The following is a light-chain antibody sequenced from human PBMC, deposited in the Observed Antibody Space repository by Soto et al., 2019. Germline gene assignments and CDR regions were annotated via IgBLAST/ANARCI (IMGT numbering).Light chain of an antibody. V-gene: IGKV1-5*03. CDR3: QQYNSYST. J-gene: IGKJ1*01. CDR1: QSISSW. CDR2: KAS. Sequence: DIQMTQSPSTLSASVGDRVTITCRASQSISSWLAWYQQKPGKAPKLLIYKASSLESEVPSRFSGSGSGTEFTLTLSSLQPDDFATYYCQQYNSYSTFGQGTKVDIK.